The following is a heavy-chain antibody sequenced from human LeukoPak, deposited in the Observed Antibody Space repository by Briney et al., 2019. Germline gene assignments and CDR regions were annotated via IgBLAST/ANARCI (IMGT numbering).Heavy chain of an antibody. D-gene: IGHD3-10*01. J-gene: IGHJ4*02. CDR2: INSDGSST. V-gene: IGHV3-74*01. CDR1: GFTFSSYW. CDR3: ARDKGGSGSYYVLDY. Sequence: PGGSLRLSCAASGFTFSSYWMHWVRQAPGKGLVWVSRINSDGSSTSYADSVKGRFTISRGNAKNTLYLQMNSLRAEDTAVYYCARDKGGSGSYYVLDYWGQGTLVTVSS.